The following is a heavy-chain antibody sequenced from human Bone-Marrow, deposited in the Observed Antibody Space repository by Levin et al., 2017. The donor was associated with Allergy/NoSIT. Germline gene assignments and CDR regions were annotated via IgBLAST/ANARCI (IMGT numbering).Heavy chain of an antibody. V-gene: IGHV4-34*01. J-gene: IGHJ4*02. CDR2: IDRNGRP. CDR1: DGYFSGHY. D-gene: IGHD3-10*01. Sequence: SETLSLTCAVYDGYFSGHYYSWIRQPPGRGLEWLGEIDRNGRPTYNPSLKSRTTISVDTSNNRFPLKLTSVTAADTPAYSCARGGGVLWFGDFFDSWGQGTLVTVSS. CDR3: ARGGGVLWFGDFFDS.